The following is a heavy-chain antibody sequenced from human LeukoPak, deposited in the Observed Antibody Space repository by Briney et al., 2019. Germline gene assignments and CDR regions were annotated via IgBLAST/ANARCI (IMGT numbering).Heavy chain of an antibody. CDR2: ISSNGGST. CDR1: GFTFSSYA. V-gene: IGHV3-64D*06. CDR3: VKDGIQLWGGYFDY. D-gene: IGHD5-18*01. J-gene: IGHJ4*02. Sequence: GGSLRLSWSASGFTFSSYAMHWVRQAPGKGLEYVSAISSNGGSTYYADSVKGRFTISRDNSKNTLYLQMSSLRAEDTAVYYCVKDGIQLWGGYFDYWGRGPLVTVSS.